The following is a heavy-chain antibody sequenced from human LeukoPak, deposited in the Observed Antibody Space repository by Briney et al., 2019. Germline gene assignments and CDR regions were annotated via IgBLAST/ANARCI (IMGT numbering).Heavy chain of an antibody. V-gene: IGHV4-30-4*08. Sequence: SQTLSLTCTVSGGSISSGDYYWSWIRQPPGKGLEWIGYIYYSGSTYYNPSLQSRVTISVDTSKNQFSLKLSSVTAADTAVYYCARGKDFWSGYYTPHFDYWGQGTLVTVSS. CDR1: GGSISSGDYY. CDR3: ARGKDFWSGYYTPHFDY. D-gene: IGHD3-3*01. J-gene: IGHJ4*02. CDR2: IYYSGST.